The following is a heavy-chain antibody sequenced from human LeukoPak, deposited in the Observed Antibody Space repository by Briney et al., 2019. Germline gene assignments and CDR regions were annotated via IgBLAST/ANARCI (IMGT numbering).Heavy chain of an antibody. Sequence: SETLSLTCTVSGGSISSYYWSWIRQPPGKGLEWIGNIYHSGSTYYNPSLKSRVTISVDTSKNQFSLKLSSVTAADTAVYYCARGITMILVVPDYWGQGTLVTVSS. V-gene: IGHV4-59*08. CDR2: IYHSGST. CDR3: ARGITMILVVPDY. J-gene: IGHJ4*02. D-gene: IGHD3-22*01. CDR1: GGSISSYY.